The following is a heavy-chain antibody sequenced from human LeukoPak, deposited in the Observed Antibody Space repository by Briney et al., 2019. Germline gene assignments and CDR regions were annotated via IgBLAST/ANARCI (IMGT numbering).Heavy chain of an antibody. CDR1: GFTFSSYA. CDR3: AKDYQADDIVATIGQFGAFDI. D-gene: IGHD5-12*01. Sequence: GGSLRLSCAASGFTFSSYAMSWVRQAPGKGLEWVSAICGSGGSTYYADSVKGRFTISRDNSKNTLYLQMNSLRAEDTAAYYCAKDYQADDIVATIGQFGAFDIWGQGTMVTVSS. CDR2: ICGSGGST. J-gene: IGHJ3*02. V-gene: IGHV3-23*01.